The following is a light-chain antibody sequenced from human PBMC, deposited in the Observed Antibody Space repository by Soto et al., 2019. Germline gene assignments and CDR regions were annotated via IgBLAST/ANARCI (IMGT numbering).Light chain of an antibody. V-gene: IGLV2-14*01. CDR2: EVS. CDR3: SSYAGSNMGV. CDR1: SSDVGGYNY. J-gene: IGLJ1*01. Sequence: SALTQPASVSGSPGQSIAISCTGTSSDVGGYNYVSWYQQLPGKAPKLLISEVSNRPSGVSHRFSGSKSGNTASLTISGLQAEDEADYYCSSYAGSNMGVFGSGTKVTVL.